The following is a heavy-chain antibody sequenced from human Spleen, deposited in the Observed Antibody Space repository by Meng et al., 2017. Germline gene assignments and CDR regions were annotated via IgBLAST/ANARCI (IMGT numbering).Heavy chain of an antibody. CDR1: GFTFSSYA. D-gene: IGHD4-17*01. Sequence: GESLKISCAASGFTFSSYAMSWVRQAPGKGLEWVSAISGSGGSTYYADSVKGRFTISRDSSKNTLYLHMNSLRPDDTAVYYCASQKKDYGPYDYWGQGTLVTVSS. V-gene: IGHV3-23*01. CDR3: ASQKKDYGPYDY. CDR2: ISGSGGST. J-gene: IGHJ4*02.